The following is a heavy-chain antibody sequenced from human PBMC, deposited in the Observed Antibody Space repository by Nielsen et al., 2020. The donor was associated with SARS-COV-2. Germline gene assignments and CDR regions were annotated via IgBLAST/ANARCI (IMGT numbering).Heavy chain of an antibody. CDR3: ARVGDYGDSVDFDY. V-gene: IGHV4-39*07. CDR2: IYYSGST. CDR1: GGSISSSSYY. D-gene: IGHD4-17*01. Sequence: SETLSLTCTVSGGSISSSSYYWGWIRQPPGKGLEWIGSIYYSGSTYYNPSLKSRVTISVDTSKNQFSLKLSSVTAADTAVYYCARVGDYGDSVDFDYWGQGTLVTVSS. J-gene: IGHJ4*02.